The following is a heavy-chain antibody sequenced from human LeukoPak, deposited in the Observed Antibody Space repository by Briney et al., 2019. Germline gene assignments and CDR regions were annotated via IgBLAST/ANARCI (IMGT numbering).Heavy chain of an antibody. CDR3: ARSSGTSGTTSRVLHY. Sequence: GGSLRLSCAASGFTFTTYAMTWVRRAPGKGLEWVSAISGSGDATYYADSVKGRFTISRDNSENTVYLQVSSLRAEDTAVYYCARSSGTSGTTSRVLHYWGQGALVTVSS. D-gene: IGHD1-1*01. J-gene: IGHJ4*02. V-gene: IGHV3-23*01. CDR2: ISGSGDAT. CDR1: GFTFTTYA.